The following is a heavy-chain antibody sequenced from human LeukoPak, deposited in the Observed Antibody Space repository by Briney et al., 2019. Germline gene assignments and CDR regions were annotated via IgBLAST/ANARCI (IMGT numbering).Heavy chain of an antibody. V-gene: IGHV1-69*13. CDR1: GGTFSSYD. J-gene: IGHJ4*02. D-gene: IGHD4-23*01. CDR3: ARGWLAENTVVTPYNY. CDR2: ITPMFGTA. Sequence: ASVKVSCKASGGTFSSYDISWVRQAPGQGLEWMGGITPMFGTAKYAQKFQGRVTITAVESMSTAYMELSSLRSEDTAVYYCARGWLAENTVVTPYNYWGQGTLVTVSS.